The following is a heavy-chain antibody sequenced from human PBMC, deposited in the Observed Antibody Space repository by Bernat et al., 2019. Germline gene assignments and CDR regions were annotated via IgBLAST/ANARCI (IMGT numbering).Heavy chain of an antibody. Sequence: QVQLQQWGAGLLKPSETLSLTCAVYGGSFSGYYCTWIRQPPGKGLEWIGEINHSGSNNYNPSLKSRVTISVDTSKNQFSLKLSSVTAADTAVYYCAGGKGVVTAIWGQGTLVTVSS. CDR3: AGGKGVVTAI. D-gene: IGHD2-21*02. V-gene: IGHV4-34*01. CDR1: GGSFSGYY. J-gene: IGHJ4*02. CDR2: INHSGSN.